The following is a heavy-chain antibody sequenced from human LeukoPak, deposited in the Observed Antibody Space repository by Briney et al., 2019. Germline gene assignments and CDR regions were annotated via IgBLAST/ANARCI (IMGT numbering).Heavy chain of an antibody. J-gene: IGHJ5*02. CDR3: ARDLLVSKGYCSGGSCSRRRFDP. CDR2: ISAYNGNT. V-gene: IGHV1-18*01. CDR1: GGTFSSYA. Sequence: GASVKVSCKASGGTFSSYAISWVRQAPGQGLEWMGWISAYNGNTNYAQKLQGRVTMTTDTSTSTAYMELRSLRSDDTAVYYCARDLLVSKGYCSGGSCSRRRFDPWGQGTLVTVSS. D-gene: IGHD2-15*01.